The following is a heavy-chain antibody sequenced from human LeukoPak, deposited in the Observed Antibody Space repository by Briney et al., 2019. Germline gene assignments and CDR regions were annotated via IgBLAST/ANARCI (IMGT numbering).Heavy chain of an antibody. Sequence: ASVKVSCKASGYTFTTYDINWVRQATGQGLEWMGIINPSGGSTSYAQKFQGRVTMTRDMSTSTVYMELSSLRSEDTAVYYCARGARGGWYNWFDPWGQGTLVTVSS. CDR3: ARGARGGWYNWFDP. D-gene: IGHD6-19*01. CDR1: GYTFTTYD. V-gene: IGHV1-46*01. CDR2: INPSGGST. J-gene: IGHJ5*02.